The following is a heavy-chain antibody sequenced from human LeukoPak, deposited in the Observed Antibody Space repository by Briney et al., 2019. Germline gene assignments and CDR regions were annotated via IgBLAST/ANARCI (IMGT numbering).Heavy chain of an antibody. J-gene: IGHJ5*02. CDR1: GFNFSSHW. Sequence: GGSLRLSCAASGFNFSSHWMSWVRQAPGKGLEWVANIGQDGTEKNYVDSVKGRFTISRDNAKNSLYLQMNSLRVEDTGVYYCARGSGWYLPWGQGTLVTVSS. D-gene: IGHD6-19*01. CDR3: ARGSGWYLP. CDR2: IGQDGTEK. V-gene: IGHV3-7*01.